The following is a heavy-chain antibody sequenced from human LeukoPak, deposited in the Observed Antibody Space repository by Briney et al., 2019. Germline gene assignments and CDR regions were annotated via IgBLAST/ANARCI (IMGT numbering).Heavy chain of an antibody. CDR2: ISGSGGST. V-gene: IGHV3-23*01. CDR1: GFTFSSYA. Sequence: GGSLRLSCAASGFTFSSYAMSWVRQAPGKGLEWVSAISGSGGSTYYADSVKDRFTISRDNSKNTLYLQMNSLRAEDTAVYYCATRPIFGEFVYWGQGTLVTVSS. J-gene: IGHJ4*02. CDR3: ATRPIFGEFVY. D-gene: IGHD3-10*02.